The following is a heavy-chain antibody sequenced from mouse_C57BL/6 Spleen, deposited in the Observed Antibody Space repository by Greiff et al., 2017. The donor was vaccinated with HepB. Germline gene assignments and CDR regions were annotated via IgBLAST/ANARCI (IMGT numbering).Heavy chain of an antibody. V-gene: IGHV1-39*01. CDR2: INPNYGTT. D-gene: IGHD4-1*02. Sequence: EVQLQQSGPELVKPGASVKISCKASGYSFTDYNLNWVKQSNGKSLEWIGVINPNYGTTSYNQKFKGKATLTVVQSSSTAYMHLNSLTSEDAAVYYCARAPQLGRGGPFDYWGQGTTLTVSS. J-gene: IGHJ2*01. CDR1: GYSFTDYN. CDR3: ARAPQLGRGGPFDY.